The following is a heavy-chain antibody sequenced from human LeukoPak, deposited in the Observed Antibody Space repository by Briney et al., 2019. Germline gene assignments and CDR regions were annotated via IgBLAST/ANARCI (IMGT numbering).Heavy chain of an antibody. D-gene: IGHD3-10*01. J-gene: IGHJ4*02. V-gene: IGHV3-30*02. CDR1: GFTFNSDG. Sequence: GGSLRLSCAASGFTFNSDGMPWVRQAPGKGLEWVAFIQYDGSYKDYAESVKGRFIISRDNSKNTLYLQMNSLRAEDTAVYYCAKDNAYYYADYWGQGTLVTVSS. CDR2: IQYDGSYK. CDR3: AKDNAYYYADY.